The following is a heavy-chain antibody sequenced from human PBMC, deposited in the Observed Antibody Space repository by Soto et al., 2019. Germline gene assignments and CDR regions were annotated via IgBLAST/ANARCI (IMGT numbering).Heavy chain of an antibody. CDR3: ARRSARRITIFGVVPDAFDI. Sequence: HWESLKISCQCSGYSFTSYWIGWVRQMPGKGLEWMGIIYPGDSDTRYSPSFQGQVTISADKSISTAYLQWSSLKASDTAMYYCARRSARRITIFGVVPDAFDIWGQGTMVTVSS. CDR2: IYPGDSDT. D-gene: IGHD3-3*01. V-gene: IGHV5-51*01. J-gene: IGHJ3*02. CDR1: GYSFTSYW.